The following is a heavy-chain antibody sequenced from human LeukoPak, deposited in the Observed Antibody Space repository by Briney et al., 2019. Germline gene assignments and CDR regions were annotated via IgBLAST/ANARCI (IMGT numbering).Heavy chain of an antibody. CDR1: GFNLSNYW. CDR2: LHSNGAFT. Sequence: GGSLRLSCSASGFNLSNYWMPWVRQAPGKGLVWVARLHSNGAFTTYADSVKGRFTISRDTAKNTLYLQMNSLRVGDTAVYYCARFVVVTAGDYWGQGTLVTVSS. CDR3: ARFVVVTAGDY. J-gene: IGHJ4*01. V-gene: IGHV3-74*01. D-gene: IGHD2-21*02.